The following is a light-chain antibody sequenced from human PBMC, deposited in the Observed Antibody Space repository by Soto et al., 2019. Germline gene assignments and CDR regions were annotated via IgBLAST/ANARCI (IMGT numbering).Light chain of an antibody. CDR1: QSVSSSY. Sequence: GLSQSPGTLSLSPGERATLSCRASQSVSSSYLAWYQQKPGQAPRLLIYDASNRATGIPARFSGSGSGTDFTLTISRLEPEDFAVYYCQQYGSSPPITFGQGTRLEIK. V-gene: IGKV3-20*01. CDR3: QQYGSSPPIT. J-gene: IGKJ5*01. CDR2: DAS.